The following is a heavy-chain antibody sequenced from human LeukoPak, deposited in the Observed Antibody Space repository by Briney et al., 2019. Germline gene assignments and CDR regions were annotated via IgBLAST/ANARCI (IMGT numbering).Heavy chain of an antibody. V-gene: IGHV1-2*02. D-gene: IGHD4-17*01. CDR1: GYTFTGYY. J-gene: IGHJ3*02. CDR2: IIPNSGGT. CDR3: AKDLVYGDYQSRRSAFDI. Sequence: ASVKVSCRSSGYTFTGYYLHWVRQAPGQGLEWMGWIIPNSGGTNYAQKFQGRVTMTRDTSISTAYMDLSRLRSDDTAIYYCAKDLVYGDYQSRRSAFDIWGQGTMVAVSS.